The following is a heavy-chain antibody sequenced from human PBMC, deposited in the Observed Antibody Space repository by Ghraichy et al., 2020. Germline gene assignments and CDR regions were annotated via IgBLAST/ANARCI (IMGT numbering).Heavy chain of an antibody. J-gene: IGHJ4*02. CDR1: GFTFSTSW. CDR3: ARDPYHGSLDY. CDR2: INQDGSDK. Sequence: GGSLRLSCVASGFTFSTSWMSWVRQAPGKGLEWVANINQDGSDKYYVASVRGRFTISRDNAKNSLYLQMNRLRAEDTAVYYCARDPYHGSLDYWGQGTLVTVSS. V-gene: IGHV3-7*03. D-gene: IGHD2-2*01.